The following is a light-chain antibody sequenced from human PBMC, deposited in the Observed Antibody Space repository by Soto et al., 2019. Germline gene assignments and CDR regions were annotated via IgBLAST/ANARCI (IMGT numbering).Light chain of an antibody. CDR1: QSVSGSY. V-gene: IGKV3-20*01. Sequence: EIMLTQAPGTLSLSPGARAPLSCRASQSVSGSYLAWSQQKPGQAPRLLIYDASSRATGIPDRFSGSGSGTDFTLTISRLEPEDFGVYYCQQYNAWPITFGQGTRLEIK. J-gene: IGKJ5*01. CDR3: QQYNAWPIT. CDR2: DAS.